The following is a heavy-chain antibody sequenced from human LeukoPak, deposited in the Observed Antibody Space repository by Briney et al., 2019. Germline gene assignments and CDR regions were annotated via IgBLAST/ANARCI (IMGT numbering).Heavy chain of an antibody. CDR1: GGSISSSSYY. Sequence: SETLSLTCTVSGGSISSSSYYWGWIRQPPGKGLERIGSIYYSGSTNYNPSLKSRVTISVDKSKNQFSLKLSSVTAADTAAYYCARDLGAGYSSGWYPWFDPWGQGTLVTVSS. CDR2: IYYSGST. D-gene: IGHD6-19*01. V-gene: IGHV4-39*07. J-gene: IGHJ5*02. CDR3: ARDLGAGYSSGWYPWFDP.